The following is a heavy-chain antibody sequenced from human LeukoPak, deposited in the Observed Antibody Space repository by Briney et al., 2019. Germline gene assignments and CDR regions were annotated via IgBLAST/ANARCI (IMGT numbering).Heavy chain of an antibody. Sequence: GGSLRLSCAASGFTVSSNYMSWVRQAPGKGLEWVSVIYSGGSTYYADSVKGRFTISRDNSKKTLYLQMNSLRADDTAIYYCAKDMHYDILTGYVSSYWGQGTLVTVSS. V-gene: IGHV3-53*01. J-gene: IGHJ4*02. CDR3: AKDMHYDILTGYVSSY. CDR1: GFTVSSNY. CDR2: IYSGGST. D-gene: IGHD3-9*01.